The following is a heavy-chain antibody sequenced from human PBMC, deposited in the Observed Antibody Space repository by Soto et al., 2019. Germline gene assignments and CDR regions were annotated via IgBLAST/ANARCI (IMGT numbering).Heavy chain of an antibody. CDR1: GFTVSSNY. J-gene: IGHJ4*02. V-gene: IGHV3-53*04. CDR2: IYSGGST. D-gene: IGHD3-10*01. CDR3: ARDQGRTFDY. Sequence: LSLTCAASGFTVSSNYMSWVRQAPGKGLEWVSVIYSGGSTYYADSVKGRFTISRHNSKNTLYLQMNSLRAEDTAVYYCARDQGRTFDYWGQGTLVTVSS.